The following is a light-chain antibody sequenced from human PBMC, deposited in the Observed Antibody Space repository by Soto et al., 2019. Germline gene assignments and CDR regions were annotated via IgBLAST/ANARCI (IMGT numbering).Light chain of an antibody. CDR2: DAS. V-gene: IGKV1-12*01. J-gene: IGKJ4*01. Sequence: DIQMTQSPSSLSASVGDRVTITCRASQGIRSCLAWYQQKLGKAPKLLIYDASTLQSGVPSRFSGSGSGTDFTLTINSLQPEDFATYYCQQANSFPLTFGGGTKVDIK. CDR1: QGIRSC. CDR3: QQANSFPLT.